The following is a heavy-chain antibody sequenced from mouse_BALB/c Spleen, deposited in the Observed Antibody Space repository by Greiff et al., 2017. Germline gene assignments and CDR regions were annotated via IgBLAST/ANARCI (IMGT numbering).Heavy chain of an antibody. CDR2: IWGDGST. J-gene: IGHJ2*01. V-gene: IGHV2-6-7*01. Sequence: QVQLQQSGPGLVAPSQSLSITCTVSGFSLTGYGVNWVRQPPGKGLEWLGMIWGDGSTDYNSALKSRLSISKDNSKSQVFLKMNSLQTDDTARYYCAREAPRVGTLDYWGQGTTLTVSS. CDR1: GFSLTGYG. CDR3: AREAPRVGTLDY. D-gene: IGHD1-1*01.